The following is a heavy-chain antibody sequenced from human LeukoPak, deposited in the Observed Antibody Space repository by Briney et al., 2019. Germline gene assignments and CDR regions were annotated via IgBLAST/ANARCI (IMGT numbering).Heavy chain of an antibody. CDR1: GFTFSNYA. J-gene: IGHJ4*02. D-gene: IGHD3-10*01. CDR3: ARGGEITNY. CDR2: ISGSGGTT. Sequence: QPGGSLRLSCAASGFTFSNYAMSWVRQAPGKGLEWVSAISGSGGTTYYADSVKGRFTISRDNAKNSLYLQMNSLRAEDTAVYYCARGGEITNYWGQGTLVTVSS. V-gene: IGHV3-23*01.